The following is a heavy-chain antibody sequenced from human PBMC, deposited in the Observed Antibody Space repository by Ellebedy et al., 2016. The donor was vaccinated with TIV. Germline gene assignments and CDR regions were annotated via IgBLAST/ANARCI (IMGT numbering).Heavy chain of an antibody. D-gene: IGHD5-18*01. CDR1: GYTFSGYY. CDR2: INPNIGGT. CDR3: ARSRKRGYTHDAFDI. J-gene: IGHJ3*02. Sequence: GESLKISCKASGYTFSGYYMHWVRQAPGQGLEWMGWINPNIGGTTYAQKFQGRVTMTRDTSISAAYMELSRLRSDDTAVYYCARSRKRGYTHDAFDIWGQGTMITVSS. V-gene: IGHV1-2*02.